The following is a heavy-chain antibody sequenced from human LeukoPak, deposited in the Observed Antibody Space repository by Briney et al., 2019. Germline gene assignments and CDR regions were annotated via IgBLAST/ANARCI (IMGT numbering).Heavy chain of an antibody. D-gene: IGHD3-16*01. CDR3: GKEGGG. CDR1: GFTFSRFT. Sequence: PGGSLRLSCAASGFTFSRFTMTWVRQAPGKGLEWVSAIGGRGGSTYYADSLEGRFTIARDNAKHLVYLQINRPKVENTAIYYCGKEGGGWGQGTKVTVSS. J-gene: IGHJ4*02. CDR2: IGGRGGST. V-gene: IGHV3-23*01.